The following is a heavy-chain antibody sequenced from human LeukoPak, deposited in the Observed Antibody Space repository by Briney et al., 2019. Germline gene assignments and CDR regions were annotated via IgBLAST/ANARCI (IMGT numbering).Heavy chain of an antibody. D-gene: IGHD5-18*01. J-gene: IGHJ4*02. Sequence: GGSLRLSCAASGFTFSSYSMNWVRQAPGKGLEWVSSISSSSSSIYYADSVKGRFTISRDNAKNSLYLQMNSLRAEDTAVYYCARASGDIVETATMGSYWGQGTLVTVSS. CDR1: GFTFSSYS. V-gene: IGHV3-21*01. CDR3: ARASGDIVETATMGSY. CDR2: ISSSSSSI.